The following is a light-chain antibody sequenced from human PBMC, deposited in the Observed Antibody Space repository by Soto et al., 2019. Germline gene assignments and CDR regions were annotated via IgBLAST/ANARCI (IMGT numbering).Light chain of an antibody. Sequence: DIQMTQSPSSLSASVGDRVTITCRASQSLSSYLNWYQQKPGKAPNLLIFAASTLHTGVPSRFSGSGSGTDFSLTISSLQPEXXXXXXXXXXXXTPVTFGQGTRLEIK. J-gene: IGKJ5*01. CDR2: AAS. CDR3: XXXXXTPVT. CDR1: QSLSSY. V-gene: IGKV1-39*01.